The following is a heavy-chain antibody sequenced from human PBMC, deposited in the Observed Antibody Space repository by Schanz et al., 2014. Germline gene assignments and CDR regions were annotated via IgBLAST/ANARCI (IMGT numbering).Heavy chain of an antibody. D-gene: IGHD2-15*01. V-gene: IGHV3-66*01. CDR3: ARDPGGTKTHGL. CDR2: IYSDGST. CDR1: GFTVSNNY. Sequence: EVQLVESGGGLVQPGGSLRLSCAASGFTVSNNYMSWVRQAPGKGLECVSIIYSDGSTYYVDSVKGRFIISRDNSKNTVYIQMNSLRAEDTAVYYCARDPGGTKTHGLWGQGTLVTVSS. J-gene: IGHJ4*02.